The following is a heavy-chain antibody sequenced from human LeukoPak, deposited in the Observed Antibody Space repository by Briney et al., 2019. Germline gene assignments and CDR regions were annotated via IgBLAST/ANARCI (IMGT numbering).Heavy chain of an antibody. V-gene: IGHV1-2*02. Sequence: ASVKVSCKASGYTFTGYYMHWVRQAPGQGLEWMGWINPNSGGTNYAKKFQGRVTMTRDTSISTAYMELSRLRSDDTAVYYCARVLGIRDYWGQGTLVTVSS. J-gene: IGHJ4*02. CDR3: ARVLGIRDY. D-gene: IGHD7-27*01. CDR1: GYTFTGYY. CDR2: INPNSGGT.